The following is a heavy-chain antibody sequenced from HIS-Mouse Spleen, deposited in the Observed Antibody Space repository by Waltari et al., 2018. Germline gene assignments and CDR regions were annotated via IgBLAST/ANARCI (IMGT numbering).Heavy chain of an antibody. D-gene: IGHD6-13*01. J-gene: IGHJ2*01. CDR3: AREIPYSSSWYDWYFDL. CDR2: IYFSGGT. Sequence: QLQLQESGPGLVKPSETLSLTCTVSGGSISSSSYYWGWIRQPPGKGLEWIGSIYFSGGTYYNPSRKSRVTLSVDTSKNQFSRKLSSVTAADTAVYYCAREIPYSSSWYDWYFDLWGRGTLVTVSS. CDR1: GGSISSSSYY. V-gene: IGHV4-39*07.